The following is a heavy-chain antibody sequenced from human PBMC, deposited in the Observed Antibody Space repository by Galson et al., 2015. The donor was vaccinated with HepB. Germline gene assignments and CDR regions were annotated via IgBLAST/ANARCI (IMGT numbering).Heavy chain of an antibody. CDR1: GGTFSSYA. CDR2: IIPILGIA. V-gene: IGHV1-69*04. CDR3: ARTAVRIVPFDY. J-gene: IGHJ4*02. D-gene: IGHD2-2*01. Sequence: SVKVSCKASGGTFSSYAISWVRQAPGQGLEWMGRIIPILGIANYAQKFQGRVTITADKSTSTAYMELSSLRSEDTAVYYCARTAVRIVPFDYWGQGTLVTVSS.